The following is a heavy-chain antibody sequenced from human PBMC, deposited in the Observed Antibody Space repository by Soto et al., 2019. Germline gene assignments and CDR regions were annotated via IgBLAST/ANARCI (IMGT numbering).Heavy chain of an antibody. CDR1: GDSVSSNSAA. CDR3: ARVDLGRSSLFWFDP. J-gene: IGHJ5*02. V-gene: IGHV6-1*01. D-gene: IGHD1-26*01. CDR2: TYYRSKWYD. Sequence: SQTLSLTCVISGDSVSSNSAAWNWIRQSPSRGLEWLGRTYYRSKWYDDYAVSVRSRITINPDTSKNQFSLQLNSVTPEDTAVYYCARVDLGRSSLFWFDPWGQGTLVTVSS.